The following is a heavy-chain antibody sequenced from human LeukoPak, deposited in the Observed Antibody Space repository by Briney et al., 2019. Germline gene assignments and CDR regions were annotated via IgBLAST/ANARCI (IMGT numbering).Heavy chain of an antibody. CDR3: ARIRPGLLWFGEIDY. CDR1: GFTFSDYY. Sequence: GGSLRLSCAASGFTFSDYYMSWIRQAPGKGLEWVSYISSSGSTIYYADSVKGRFTISRDSAKNSLYLQMNSLRAEDTAVYYCARIRPGLLWFGEIDYWGQGTLVTVSS. V-gene: IGHV3-11*01. D-gene: IGHD3-10*01. J-gene: IGHJ4*02. CDR2: ISSSGSTI.